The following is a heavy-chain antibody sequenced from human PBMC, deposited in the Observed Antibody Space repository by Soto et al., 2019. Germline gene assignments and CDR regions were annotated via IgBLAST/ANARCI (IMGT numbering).Heavy chain of an antibody. D-gene: IGHD2-15*01. CDR3: AREGGNCSGGTCYRSHFDY. Sequence: QVQLQESGPGLVKPSETLSLTCTVSGGSITSYYWSWIRQPPGKGLERIGYIYDSGSPNYSPSLKGRVTISLDTSKNQFSLKLSSVTAADKAVYYCAREGGNCSGGTCYRSHFDYWGQGTLVTVSS. V-gene: IGHV4-59*01. CDR2: IYDSGSP. J-gene: IGHJ4*02. CDR1: GGSITSYY.